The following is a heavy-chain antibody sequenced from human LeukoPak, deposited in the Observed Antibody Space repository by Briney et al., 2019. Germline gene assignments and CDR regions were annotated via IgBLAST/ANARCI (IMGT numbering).Heavy chain of an antibody. V-gene: IGHV4-59*01. D-gene: IGHD1-26*01. Sequence: SETLSLTCTVSGGSISSYYWSWIRQPPGKGLEWIGYIYYSGSTNYNPSLKSRVTISVDTSKNQFSLKLSSVTAADTAVYYCARATLVGAYDYWGQGTLVTVSS. J-gene: IGHJ4*02. CDR1: GGSISSYY. CDR3: ARATLVGAYDY. CDR2: IYYSGST.